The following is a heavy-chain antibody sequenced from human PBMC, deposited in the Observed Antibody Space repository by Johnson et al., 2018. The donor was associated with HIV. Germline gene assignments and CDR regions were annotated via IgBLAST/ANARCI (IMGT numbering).Heavy chain of an antibody. V-gene: IGHV3-NL1*01. Sequence: QMLLVESGGGVVQPGGSLRLSCAASGFTFSSYGMHWVRQVRGKGLEWVSGIGTIDDTYYSDSVKGRFAISRDNSKNTLYLQMNSLRAEDTAVYYCSRESQGLRAFDIWGQGTMVTVSS. CDR1: GFTFSSYG. CDR3: SRESQGLRAFDI. J-gene: IGHJ3*02. D-gene: IGHD6-25*01. CDR2: IGTIDDT.